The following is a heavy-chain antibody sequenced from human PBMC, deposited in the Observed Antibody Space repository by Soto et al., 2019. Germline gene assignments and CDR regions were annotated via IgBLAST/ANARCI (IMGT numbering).Heavy chain of an antibody. J-gene: IGHJ6*02. CDR3: AKGGRLLWFGELSEDPYGMDV. CDR2: INSDGSST. Sequence: GGSLRLSCAASGFTFSSYWMHWVRQAPGKGLVWVSRINSDGSSTTYADSVKGRFTISRDNAKNSLYLQMNSLRAEDTALYYCAKGGRLLWFGELSEDPYGMDVWGQGTTVTV. V-gene: IGHV3-74*01. D-gene: IGHD3-10*01. CDR1: GFTFSSYW.